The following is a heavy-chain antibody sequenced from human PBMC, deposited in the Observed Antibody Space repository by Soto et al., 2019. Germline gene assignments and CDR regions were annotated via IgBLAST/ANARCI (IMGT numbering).Heavy chain of an antibody. CDR2: ISAYNGNT. V-gene: IGHV1-18*01. CDR3: ARDSMLQGYYYGMDV. J-gene: IGHJ6*02. D-gene: IGHD2-15*01. Sequence: GASVKVSCKASGYTFTSYGISWVRQAPGQGLEWMGWISAYNGNTNYAQKLQGRVTMTTDTSTSTAYMELRSLRSDDTAVYYCARDSMLQGYYYGMDVWGQGTTVTVS. CDR1: GYTFTSYG.